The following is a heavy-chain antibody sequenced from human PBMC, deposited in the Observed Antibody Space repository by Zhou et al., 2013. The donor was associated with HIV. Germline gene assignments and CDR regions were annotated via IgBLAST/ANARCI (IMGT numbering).Heavy chain of an antibody. CDR2: IYSSGSA. CDR3: ARVGRGYTYDRFDR. Sequence: QVQLQESGPGLVKPSETLSLTCTVSGDSISSSDYYLGWIRQPPGKRLEWIGTIYSSGSAYYNPSLNSRLSMSVDTSKTRISLKLSSVTAADTAVYYCARVGRGYTYDRFDRWGQGTLVTVSS. CDR1: GDSISSSDYY. J-gene: IGHJ4*02. V-gene: IGHV4-39*07. D-gene: IGHD5-18*01.